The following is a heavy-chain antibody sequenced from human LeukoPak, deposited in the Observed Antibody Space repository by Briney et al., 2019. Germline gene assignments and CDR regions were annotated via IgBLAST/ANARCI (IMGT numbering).Heavy chain of an antibody. V-gene: IGHV1-2*02. CDR1: GYTYTGYY. J-gene: IGHJ4*02. CDR3: ARGRSFDF. CDR2: INPNSGGT. D-gene: IGHD3-10*01. Sequence: ASVKVSCKASGYTYTGYYMHWVRQAPGQGLEWMGWINPNSGGTKYAQKFQGRVTMTRDTSISTAYMELPSLRSDDTAVYYCARGRSFDFWGQGTLVSVSS.